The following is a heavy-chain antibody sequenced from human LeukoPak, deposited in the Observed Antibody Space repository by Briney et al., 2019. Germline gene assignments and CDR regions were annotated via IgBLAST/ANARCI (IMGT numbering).Heavy chain of an antibody. CDR2: IYYSGST. D-gene: IGHD2-15*01. V-gene: IGHV4-61*01. J-gene: IGHJ6*02. Sequence: PSETLSLTCTVSGGSVSSGSYYWSWIRQPAGKGLEWIGYIYYSGSTNYNTSIKSRVTISVDTSKNQFSLKLSSVNAADTAVYYCAREGVVVAATYHYYYGMDVWGQGTTVTVSS. CDR3: AREGVVVAATYHYYYGMDV. CDR1: GGSVSSGSYY.